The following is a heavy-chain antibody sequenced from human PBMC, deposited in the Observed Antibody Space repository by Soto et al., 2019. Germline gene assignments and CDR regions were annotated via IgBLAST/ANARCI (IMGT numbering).Heavy chain of an antibody. V-gene: IGHV3-30*03. CDR2: ISYDGSNK. CDR1: GFTFSSYG. Sequence: PGGSLRLSCAASGFTFSSYGMHWVRQAPGKGLEWVAVISYDGSNKYYADSVKGRFTISRDNSKNTLYLQMNSLRAEDTAVYYCVTSDYYDSGAYYPRGYFDSWGQGTLVTVSS. J-gene: IGHJ4*02. D-gene: IGHD3-22*01. CDR3: VTSDYYDSGAYYPRGYFDS.